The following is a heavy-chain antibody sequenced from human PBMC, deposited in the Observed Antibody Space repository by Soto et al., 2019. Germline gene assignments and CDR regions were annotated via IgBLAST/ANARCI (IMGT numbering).Heavy chain of an antibody. CDR3: TRYTYTSRYAYFGMDV. J-gene: IGHJ6*04. V-gene: IGHV3-49*03. Sequence: QPGGSLRLSCTTSGFTFGDYAMSWSRQAPGKGLEWVGVIRSKAYGGTTDYAASVKGRFSISRDDSKSIAYLQMNSLKGEDTGVYYCTRYTYTSRYAYFGMDVWGNGTTVTVSS. CDR2: IRSKAYGGTT. CDR1: GFTFGDYA. D-gene: IGHD6-13*01.